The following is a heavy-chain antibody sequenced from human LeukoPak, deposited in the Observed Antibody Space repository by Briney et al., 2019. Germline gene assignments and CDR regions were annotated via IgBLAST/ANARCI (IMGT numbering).Heavy chain of an antibody. Sequence: SETLSLTCTVSGYSISSGYYWGWIRQPPGKGLEWIGSIYHSGSTYYNPSLKSRVTISVDTSKNQFSLKLSSVTAADTAVYYCARGGNDYVWGSYLAYDFDYWGQGTLVTVSS. V-gene: IGHV4-38-2*02. CDR3: ARGGNDYVWGSYLAYDFDY. D-gene: IGHD3-16*02. J-gene: IGHJ4*02. CDR1: GYSISSGYY. CDR2: IYHSGST.